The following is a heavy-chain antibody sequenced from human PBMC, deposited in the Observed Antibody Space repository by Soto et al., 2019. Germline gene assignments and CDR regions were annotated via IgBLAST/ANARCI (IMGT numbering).Heavy chain of an antibody. Sequence: QLQLQESGPGLVKPSETLSLTCTVSGGSITISNYFWAWIRQPPGKGLEWIASIYYSGSTYYNPSLKSRVTIYVDTPKNQFSLKLSSVTAADTAVYYCARVGSSSLNLERERGMDVWGQGTTVTVSS. CDR2: IYYSGST. CDR1: GGSITISNYF. CDR3: ARVGSSSLNLERERGMDV. D-gene: IGHD6-6*01. V-gene: IGHV4-39*01. J-gene: IGHJ6*02.